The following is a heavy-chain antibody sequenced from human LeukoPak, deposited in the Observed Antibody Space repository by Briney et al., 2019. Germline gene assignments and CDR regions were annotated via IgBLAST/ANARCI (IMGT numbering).Heavy chain of an antibody. J-gene: IGHJ3*02. CDR1: GGSISSGSYY. CDR3: ARDPLWFGELYDAFDI. CDR2: IYTSGST. D-gene: IGHD3-10*01. Sequence: SETLSLTCTVSGGSISSGSYYWSWIRQPAGKGLEWIGRIYTSGSTNYNPSLKSRVTMSVDTSKNQFSLKLSSVTAADTAVYYCARDPLWFGELYDAFDIWGQGTMVTVSS. V-gene: IGHV4-61*02.